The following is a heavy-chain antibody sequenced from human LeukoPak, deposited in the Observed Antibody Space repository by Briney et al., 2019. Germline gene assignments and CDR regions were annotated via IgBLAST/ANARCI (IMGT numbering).Heavy chain of an antibody. CDR2: IYYSGST. Sequence: SETLSLTCTVSGGSISSYYWSWIRHPPGKGLEWIGYIYYSGSTNYNPSLKSRVTISVDTSKNQFSLKLSSVTAADTAVFYCARGTAVGTFDYWGQGTLVTVSS. CDR1: GGSISSYY. V-gene: IGHV4-59*01. D-gene: IGHD6-13*01. CDR3: ARGTAVGTFDY. J-gene: IGHJ4*02.